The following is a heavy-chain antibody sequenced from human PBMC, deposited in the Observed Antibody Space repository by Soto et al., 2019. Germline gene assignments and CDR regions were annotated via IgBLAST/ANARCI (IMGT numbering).Heavy chain of an antibody. J-gene: IGHJ4*02. CDR2: ISGSGRNT. CDR1: GFAFTSYT. CDR3: ARGDPQQFVFCN. V-gene: IGHV3-23*01. Sequence: GGSLRLSCAASGFAFTSYTLIWVRQAPGKGLEWVSGISGSGRNTYYADSVQGRFTVSRDSSSNTVYLQMNSLRGEDTAVYFCARGDPQQFVFCNWSQGTLGTVSS. D-gene: IGHD6-6*01.